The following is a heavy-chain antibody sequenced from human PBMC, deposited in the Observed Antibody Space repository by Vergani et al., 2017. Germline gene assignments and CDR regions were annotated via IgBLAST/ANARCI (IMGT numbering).Heavy chain of an antibody. J-gene: IGHJ6*02. V-gene: IGHV3-30*18. CDR2: ISYDGSNK. Sequence: QVNLVGSGGGVVQPGRSLRLSCAASGFTFSSYGMHWVRQAPGKGLEWVAVISYDGSNKYYADSVKGRFTISRENSKNTLYLQMNSLRAEDTAVYYCAKDPSSPTVTSDYYYYYGMDVWGQGTTVTVSS. CDR1: GFTFSSYG. CDR3: AKDPSSPTVTSDYYYYYGMDV. D-gene: IGHD4-11*01.